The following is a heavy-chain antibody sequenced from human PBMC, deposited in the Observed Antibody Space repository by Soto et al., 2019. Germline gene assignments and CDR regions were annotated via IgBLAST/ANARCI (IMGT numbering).Heavy chain of an antibody. CDR1: GFSFTNAW. CDR2: MSFDGNHQ. CDR3: ASCERFPRVGVDYYALDV. D-gene: IGHD3-3*01. V-gene: IGHV3-30*03. J-gene: IGHJ6*02. Sequence: VPLVESGGGLVKPGGSLRLSCAASGFSFTNAWMTWVRQAPGKGLEWVAVMSFDGNHQHYADSVKGRFTISRDNSKNTLSLEMNSLRRDDTAVYYCASCERFPRVGVDYYALDVWGQGTTVIVSS.